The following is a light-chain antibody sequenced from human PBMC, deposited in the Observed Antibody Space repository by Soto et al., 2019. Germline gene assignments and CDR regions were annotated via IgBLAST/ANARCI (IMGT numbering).Light chain of an antibody. CDR2: DAS. CDR3: QQYNTCWT. Sequence: DMGMTQSPSSVSASVGDRFTITCRASQSISSYLNWYQQKPGKAPKLLIYDASSLQSGVPSRVSGSGSGTEFTLTISSLQPDDFATYYCQQYNTCWTSGQGTKVDIK. V-gene: IGKV1-39*01. CDR1: QSISSY. J-gene: IGKJ1*01.